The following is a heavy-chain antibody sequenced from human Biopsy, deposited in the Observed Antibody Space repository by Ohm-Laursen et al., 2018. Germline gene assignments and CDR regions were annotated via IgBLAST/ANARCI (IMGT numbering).Heavy chain of an antibody. CDR2: FAPENGKT. V-gene: IGHV1-24*01. D-gene: IGHD6-19*01. CDR3: ARNTGWYGDLYYFDY. J-gene: IGHJ4*02. Sequence: ASVKVSCKVSGYAVTEFSMHWVRQAPGKGLEWMGGFAPENGKTIYAQKFQGRVTMTEDTSTDTAYMELSSLRSEDTAVYFCARNTGWYGDLYYFDYWGQGTLVTVSS. CDR1: GYAVTEFS.